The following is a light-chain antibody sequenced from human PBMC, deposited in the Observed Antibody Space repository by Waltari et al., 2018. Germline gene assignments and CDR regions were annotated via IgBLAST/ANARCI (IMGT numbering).Light chain of an antibody. J-gene: IGKJ1*01. CDR2: STS. Sequence: EIVLTQSPGPLSLSPGERATLSCRASQIVSSSYLAWYQHKPGQAPRLLISSTSSRATGIPDRFSGSGSGTDFTLTISRLEPEDFAMYYCQQFGDSPPSWTFGQGTKVEIK. V-gene: IGKV3-20*01. CDR3: QQFGDSPPSWT. CDR1: QIVSSSY.